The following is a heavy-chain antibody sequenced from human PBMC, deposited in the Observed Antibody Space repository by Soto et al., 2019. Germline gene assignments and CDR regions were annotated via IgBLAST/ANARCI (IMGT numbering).Heavy chain of an antibody. CDR1: GFTVSSNY. Sequence: GGSLRLSCAASGFTVSSNYMSWARQAPGKGLEWVSVIYSGGSTYYADSVKGRFTISRDNSKNTLYLQMNSLRAEDTAVYYCARDLPEYCSGGSCLNYGMDVWGQGTTVTVSS. J-gene: IGHJ6*02. V-gene: IGHV3-53*01. CDR2: IYSGGST. CDR3: ARDLPEYCSGGSCLNYGMDV. D-gene: IGHD2-15*01.